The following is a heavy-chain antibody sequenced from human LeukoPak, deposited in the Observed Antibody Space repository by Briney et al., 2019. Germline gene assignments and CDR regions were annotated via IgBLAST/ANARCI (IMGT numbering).Heavy chain of an antibody. CDR1: GYIFTSYD. CDR3: ARVPALSRGSFDY. J-gene: IGHJ4*02. V-gene: IGHV1-8*01. CDR2: MNPKSGNT. Sequence: ASVNVSCQASGYIFTSYDINGVRQATGQGLEWMGWMNPKSGNTGYAQKFQGRVTMPTNTSISTAYRELSSLRSEDTAVYYCARVPALSRGSFDYWGQGTLVTVSS.